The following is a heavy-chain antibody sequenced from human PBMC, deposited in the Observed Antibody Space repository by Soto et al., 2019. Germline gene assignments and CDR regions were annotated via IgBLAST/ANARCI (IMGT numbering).Heavy chain of an antibody. V-gene: IGHV4-34*01. CDR2: INHSGGT. Sequence: SETLSLTCAVYVGSFSGYYWSWIRQSPEKGLEWIGEINHSGGTNYNPSLKSRVTISVDTSKNQFSLRLSSVTAADTAVYYCARGLDFQHDFWRKNWFDPWGQGTLVTVSS. CDR1: VGSFSGYY. CDR3: ARGLDFQHDFWRKNWFDP. J-gene: IGHJ5*02. D-gene: IGHD3-3*01.